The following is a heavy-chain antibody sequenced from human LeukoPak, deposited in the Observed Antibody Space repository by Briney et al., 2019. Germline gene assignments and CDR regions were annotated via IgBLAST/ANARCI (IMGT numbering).Heavy chain of an antibody. J-gene: IGHJ5*02. Sequence: PGGSLRLSCAASGFTFSSYSMTWVRQAPGKGLEWVSSISSSSSYIYYADSVKGRFTISRDNAKNSLYLRMNSLRAEDTAVYYCARVVVPAARWFDPWGQGTLVTVSS. D-gene: IGHD2-2*01. V-gene: IGHV3-21*01. CDR2: ISSSSSYI. CDR3: ARVVVPAARWFDP. CDR1: GFTFSSYS.